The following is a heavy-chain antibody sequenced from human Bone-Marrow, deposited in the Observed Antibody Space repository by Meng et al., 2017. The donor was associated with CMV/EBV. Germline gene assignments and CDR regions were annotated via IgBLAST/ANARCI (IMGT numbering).Heavy chain of an antibody. CDR3: ARSADEYSSSSGDY. D-gene: IGHD6-6*01. CDR1: GYTFTGYY. CDR2: INTNSGGT. Sequence: QVQLAQSGAEVXXXXXSVKVPXXASGYTFTGYYMHWVRQAPGQGLEWMGWINTNSGGTNYAQKFQGRVTMTRDTSISTAYMELSRLRSDDTAVYYCARSADEYSSSSGDYWGQGTLVTVSS. J-gene: IGHJ4*02. V-gene: IGHV1-2*02.